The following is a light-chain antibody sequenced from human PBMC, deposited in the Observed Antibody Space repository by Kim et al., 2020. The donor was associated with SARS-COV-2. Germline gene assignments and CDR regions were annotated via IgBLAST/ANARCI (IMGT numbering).Light chain of an antibody. CDR3: QQLNTFPLT. V-gene: IGKV1-12*01. CDR1: QYIYTC. J-gene: IGKJ4*01. CDR2: GAS. Sequence: ASVGDRVAITCRASQYIYTCLALYQQQPEKAPKLLISGASNLQTGVPPRFSASGSGTDFTLTISRLQPEDFATYYCQQLNTFPLTFGGGTKVDIK.